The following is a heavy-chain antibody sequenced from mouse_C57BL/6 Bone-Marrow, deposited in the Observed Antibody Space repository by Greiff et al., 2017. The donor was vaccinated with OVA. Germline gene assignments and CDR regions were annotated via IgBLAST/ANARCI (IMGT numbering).Heavy chain of an antibody. D-gene: IGHD1-1*01. CDR1: GFTFSSYT. CDR3: ARHDYGSSGGLFAY. J-gene: IGHJ3*01. Sequence: EVQRVESGGGLVKPGGSLKLSCAASGFTFSSYTMSWVRQTPEKRLEWVATISGGGGNTYYPDSVKGRFTISRDNAKNTLYLQMSSLRSEDTALYYCARHDYGSSGGLFAYWGQGTLVTVSA. CDR2: ISGGGGNT. V-gene: IGHV5-9*01.